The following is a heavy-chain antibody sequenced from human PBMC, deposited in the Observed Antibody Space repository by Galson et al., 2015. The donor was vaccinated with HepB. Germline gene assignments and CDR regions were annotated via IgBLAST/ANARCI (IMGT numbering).Heavy chain of an antibody. CDR3: AKNFPRFLSSNPRFHTVDY. V-gene: IGHV3-30*18. D-gene: IGHD3-3*01. Sequence: SLRLSCAASGFTFSSYGMHWVRQAPGKGLEWVAVISYDGSNKYYADSVKGRFTISRDNSKNTLYLQMNSLRAEDTAVYYCAKNFPRFLSSNPRFHTVDYWGQGTLVTVSS. J-gene: IGHJ4*02. CDR2: ISYDGSNK. CDR1: GFTFSSYG.